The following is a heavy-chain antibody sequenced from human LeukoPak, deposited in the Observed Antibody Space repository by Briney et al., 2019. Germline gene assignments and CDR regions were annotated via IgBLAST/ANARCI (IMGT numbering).Heavy chain of an antibody. Sequence: SEALSLTCTVSGASISSGDYYWSWIRQPPGKGLECIGHIYYSGSTYYNPSLKSRVTISVDTSKNQFSLKLSSVTAADTAVYYCARGRGVPYYYDSSGYYPADYWGQGTLVTVSS. J-gene: IGHJ4*02. CDR1: GASISSGDYY. CDR3: ARGRGVPYYYDSSGYYPADY. V-gene: IGHV4-30-4*01. CDR2: IYYSGST. D-gene: IGHD3-22*01.